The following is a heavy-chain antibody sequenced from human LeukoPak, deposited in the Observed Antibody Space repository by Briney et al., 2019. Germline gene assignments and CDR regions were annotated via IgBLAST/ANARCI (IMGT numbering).Heavy chain of an antibody. CDR2: ISSSSSYI. Sequence: GGSLRLSCAASGFTFSSYSMNWVRQAPGKGLEWVSSISSSSSYIYYADSVKGRFTISRDNAKNSLYLQMNSLRVEDTAVYYCARELVEVAAAATDYWGQGTLVTVSS. CDR1: GFTFSSYS. D-gene: IGHD6-13*01. V-gene: IGHV3-21*01. CDR3: ARELVEVAAAATDY. J-gene: IGHJ4*02.